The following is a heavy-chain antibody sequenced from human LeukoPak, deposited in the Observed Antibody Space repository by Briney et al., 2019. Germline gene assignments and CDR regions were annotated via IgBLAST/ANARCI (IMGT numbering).Heavy chain of an antibody. Sequence: SETLSLTSTVSGGSISSYYWSWIRQAAGKGLEWIGRIYSSGSTNYTPSLKSRVTMSVDTSKNQFSLNLNSLTAADTAVYYCARGSSGWFSIDYWGQGILVTVSS. V-gene: IGHV4-4*07. CDR2: IYSSGST. J-gene: IGHJ4*02. D-gene: IGHD6-19*01. CDR1: GGSISSYY. CDR3: ARGSSGWFSIDY.